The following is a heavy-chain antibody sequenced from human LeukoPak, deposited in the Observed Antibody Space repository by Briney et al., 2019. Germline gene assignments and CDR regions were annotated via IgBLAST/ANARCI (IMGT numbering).Heavy chain of an antibody. CDR3: ARELGYSSSWARYYYYMDV. J-gene: IGHJ6*03. V-gene: IGHV1-18*01. CDR1: GYTFTSYG. CDR2: ISAYNGNT. D-gene: IGHD6-13*01. Sequence: ASVKVSCKASGYTFTSYGISWVRQAPGQGLEWMGWISAYNGNTNYAQKLQGRVTMTTDTSTSTAYMELRSLRSDDTAVYYCARELGYSSSWARYYYYMDVWGKGTTVTVSS.